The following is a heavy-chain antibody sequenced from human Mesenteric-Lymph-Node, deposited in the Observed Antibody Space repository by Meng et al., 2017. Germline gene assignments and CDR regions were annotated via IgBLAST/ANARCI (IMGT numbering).Heavy chain of an antibody. CDR3: ARVWSGGYTYGYV. V-gene: IGHV3-7*01. CDR1: GFTFSSYG. CDR2: IKEDGSTK. Sequence: GESLKISCAASGFTFSSYGMHWVRQAPGKGLEWVANIKEDGSTKNYLDSVKGRFTISRDNAKNSLYLQMNSLRGEDTAVYYCARVWSGGYTYGYVWGQGTLVTVSS. J-gene: IGHJ4*02. D-gene: IGHD5-18*01.